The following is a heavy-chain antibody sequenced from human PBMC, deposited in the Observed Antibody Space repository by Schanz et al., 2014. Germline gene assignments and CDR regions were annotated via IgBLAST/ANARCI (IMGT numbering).Heavy chain of an antibody. CDR1: GFTFISYD. CDR3: AKVAPAATYLDS. Sequence: QAQLVESGGGVVQPGRSLRLSCVASGFTFISYDIHWVRQAPGKGLEWVAQISHDGHRDFYADSVKGRFTISRDNSKNTLYLQMNSLRAEDTAVYYCAKVAPAATYLDSWGLGTLVTVSS. J-gene: IGHJ4*02. V-gene: IGHV3-30-3*02. CDR2: ISHDGHRD. D-gene: IGHD2-2*01.